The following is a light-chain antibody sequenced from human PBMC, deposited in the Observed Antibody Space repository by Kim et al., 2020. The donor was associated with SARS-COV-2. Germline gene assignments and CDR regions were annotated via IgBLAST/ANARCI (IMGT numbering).Light chain of an antibody. Sequence: LFLSPGERATLSCRASQSVSSIAWYQQKPGQAPRLLIYGASSRATGIPDRFSGSGSGTDFTLTISRLEPEDFAVYYCQRYGSSLYTFGQGTKLEIK. CDR3: QRYGSSLYT. V-gene: IGKV3-20*01. CDR1: QSVSS. J-gene: IGKJ2*01. CDR2: GAS.